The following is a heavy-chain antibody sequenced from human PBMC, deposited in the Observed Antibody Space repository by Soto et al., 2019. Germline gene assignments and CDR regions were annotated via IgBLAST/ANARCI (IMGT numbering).Heavy chain of an antibody. Sequence: SETLSLTCSVSGDYIHVGGYYWTWIRQRPGKGLEWMGYIYYTGKTYYNPSLESRLTMSVDRSKNQFSLRLTSVTAADTAVYFCGRDLTSNANCIDPWGQGPMVTVSS. CDR1: GDYIHVGGYY. V-gene: IGHV4-30-4*01. CDR3: GRDLTSNANCIDP. CDR2: IYYTGKT. D-gene: IGHD2-2*01. J-gene: IGHJ5*02.